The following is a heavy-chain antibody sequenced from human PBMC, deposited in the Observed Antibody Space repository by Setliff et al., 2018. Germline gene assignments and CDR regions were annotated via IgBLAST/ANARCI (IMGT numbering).Heavy chain of an antibody. CDR2: IYTGGST. V-gene: IGHV4-4*08. D-gene: IGHD1-1*01. CDR3: ARDVWGAGTGGFDP. CDR1: GVSVSRHY. Sequence: PSETLSLTCIVSGVSVSRHYWSWIRQPPGKTLEWIGYIYTGGSTTYNPSLKSRVTLSLDTSKNHLSLNLTSVTAADTAVYYCARDVWGAGTGGFDPWGLGILVTV. J-gene: IGHJ5*02.